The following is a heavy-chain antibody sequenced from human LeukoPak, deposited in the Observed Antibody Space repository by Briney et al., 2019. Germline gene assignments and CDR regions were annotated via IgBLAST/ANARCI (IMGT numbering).Heavy chain of an antibody. CDR3: ARATAAGNWFDY. Sequence: PGGSLRLSCLASGFTFSRHGMNWVRQAPGKGLEWVSAISPSGDIKYYIDSVKGRFTVSRDNSKNTLYLQMNSLRAEDTALYYCARATAAGNWFDYWGQGTLVAVSS. CDR1: GFTFSRHG. V-gene: IGHV3-23*01. CDR2: ISPSGDIK. J-gene: IGHJ4*02. D-gene: IGHD6-13*01.